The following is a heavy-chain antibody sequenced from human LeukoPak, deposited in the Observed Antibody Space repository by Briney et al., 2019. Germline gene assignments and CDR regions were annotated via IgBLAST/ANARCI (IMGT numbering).Heavy chain of an antibody. CDR2: INPSGGST. D-gene: IGHD3-10*01. Sequence: GASVKVSCKASGYTFTSYYMHWVRQAPGQGLEWMGIINPSGGSTSYAQKFQGRVTMTRDTSTSTVYMELSSLRSEDTAVNYCARDRYYGSGTTPLGYWGQGTLVTVSS. J-gene: IGHJ4*02. V-gene: IGHV1-46*03. CDR1: GYTFTSYY. CDR3: ARDRYYGSGTTPLGY.